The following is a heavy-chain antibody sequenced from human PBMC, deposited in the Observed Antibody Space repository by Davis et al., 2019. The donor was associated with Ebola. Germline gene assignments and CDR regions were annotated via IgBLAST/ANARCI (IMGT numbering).Heavy chain of an antibody. CDR3: ARGIGWERPYYFDY. D-gene: IGHD1-26*01. CDR1: GGSISNYY. J-gene: IGHJ4*02. Sequence: ETLSLTCTVSGGSISNYYWSWIRQPPGKGLEWVGRIKSKTDGGTTDYAAPVKGRFTISRDDSKNTLYLQMNSLRAEDTAVYYCARGIGWERPYYFDYWGQGTLVTVSS. CDR2: IKSKTDGGTT. V-gene: IGHV3-15*07.